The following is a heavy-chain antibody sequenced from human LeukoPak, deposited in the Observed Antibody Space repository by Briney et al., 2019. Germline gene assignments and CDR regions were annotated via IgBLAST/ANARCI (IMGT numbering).Heavy chain of an antibody. V-gene: IGHV3-23*01. CDR3: ANSPTPYYYDSSGYFSDY. CDR2: IGGSGGST. D-gene: IGHD3-22*01. J-gene: IGHJ4*02. Sequence: GGSLRLSCAASGYSFASFAMSWVRQAPGKGLEWVSGIGGSGGSTYYADSVKGRFTISRDNSKNTLYLQMNSLRAEDTAVCYCANSPTPYYYDSSGYFSDYWGQGTLVTVSS. CDR1: GYSFASFA.